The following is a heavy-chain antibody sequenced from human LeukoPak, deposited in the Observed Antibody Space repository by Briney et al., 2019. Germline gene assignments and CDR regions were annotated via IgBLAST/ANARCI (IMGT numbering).Heavy chain of an antibody. V-gene: IGHV4-4*02. CDR1: GGSISSSNW. J-gene: IGHJ4*02. D-gene: IGHD3-22*01. Sequence: SGTLSLTCAVSGGSISSSNWWSWVRQPPGKGLEWIGEIYHSGSTNYNPSLKSRVTISVDKSKNQFSLKLSSVTAADTAVYYCASGGRDYYDSSGYFDYWGQGTLVTVSS. CDR2: IYHSGST. CDR3: ASGGRDYYDSSGYFDY.